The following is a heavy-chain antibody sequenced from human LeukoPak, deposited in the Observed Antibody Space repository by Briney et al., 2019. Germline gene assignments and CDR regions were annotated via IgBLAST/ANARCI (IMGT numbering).Heavy chain of an antibody. V-gene: IGHV1-2*02. CDR3: ARGHPYYGDYIYDY. J-gene: IGHJ4*02. CDR2: INPHSGGT. CDR1: GYTFTDYY. Sequence: ASVKVSGKASGYTFTDYYIHWVRQAPGQGLEWVGWINPHSGGTNYAQKFQGRVTMTRDTSITTAYMELSRLRSDDTALYYCARGHPYYGDYIYDYWGQGTLVTVSS. D-gene: IGHD4-17*01.